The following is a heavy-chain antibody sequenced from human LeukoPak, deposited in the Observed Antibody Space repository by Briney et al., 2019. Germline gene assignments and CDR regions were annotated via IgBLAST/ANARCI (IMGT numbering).Heavy chain of an antibody. Sequence: PGRSLRLSCAASGFTFSSYGMHWVRQAPGKGLEWVAVISYDGGNKYYADSVKGRFTISRDNFKNTLYLQMNSLRPEDTAVYYCAKDRSKVATSLAAAVAEGYWGQGTLVTVSS. V-gene: IGHV3-30*18. D-gene: IGHD6-13*01. J-gene: IGHJ4*02. CDR3: AKDRSKVATSLAAAVAEGY. CDR1: GFTFSSYG. CDR2: ISYDGGNK.